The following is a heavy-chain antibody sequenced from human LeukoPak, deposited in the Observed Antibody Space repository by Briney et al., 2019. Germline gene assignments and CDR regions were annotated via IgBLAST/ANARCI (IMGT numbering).Heavy chain of an antibody. CDR1: GYTFTSYD. CDR2: MNPNSGNT. V-gene: IGHV1-8*01. D-gene: IGHD3-16*02. J-gene: IGHJ4*02. CDR3: ARGALASASFDY. Sequence: ASVKVSCKASGYTFTSYDINWVRQATGQGLGWMGWMNPNSGNTGYAQKFQGRVTMTRNTSISTAYMELSSLRSEDTAVYYCARGALASASFDYWGQGTLVTVSS.